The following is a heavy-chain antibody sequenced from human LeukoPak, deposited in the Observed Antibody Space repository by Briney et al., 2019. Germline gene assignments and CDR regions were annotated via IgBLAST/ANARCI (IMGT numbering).Heavy chain of an antibody. Sequence: PGGSLRLSCAASGFTFSSYGMHWVRQAPGKGLEWVAVISYDGSNKYYADSVKGRFTISRDNSKNTLYLQMNSLRAGDTAVYYCAKIAFSGSYYGGFDYWGQGTLVTVSS. CDR2: ISYDGSNK. CDR3: AKIAFSGSYYGGFDY. CDR1: GFTFSSYG. V-gene: IGHV3-30*18. D-gene: IGHD1-26*01. J-gene: IGHJ4*02.